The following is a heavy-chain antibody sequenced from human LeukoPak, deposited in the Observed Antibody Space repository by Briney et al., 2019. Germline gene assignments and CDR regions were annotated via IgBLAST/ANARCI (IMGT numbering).Heavy chain of an antibody. CDR2: INGYNGNT. Sequence: ASVKVSCKASGYTFTNYGIHWVRQAPGQGPEWMGWINGYNGNTNYAQKLRGRVTMTIDTSTSTAYMELRSLRSDDTAVYYCARGTKKDSSGWYWTFDYWGQGTLVTVSS. J-gene: IGHJ4*02. V-gene: IGHV1-18*01. CDR1: GYTFTNYG. D-gene: IGHD6-19*01. CDR3: ARGTKKDSSGWYWTFDY.